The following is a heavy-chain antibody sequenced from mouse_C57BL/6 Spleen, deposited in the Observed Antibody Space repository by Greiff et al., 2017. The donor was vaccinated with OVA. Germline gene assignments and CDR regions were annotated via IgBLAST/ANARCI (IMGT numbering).Heavy chain of an antibody. D-gene: IGHD2-3*01. CDR2: IRNKANNHAT. CDR3: TRPYSYDGYYPSFAY. J-gene: IGHJ3*01. CDR1: GFTFSDAW. Sequence: EVNLVESGGGLVQPGGSMKLSCAASGFTFSDAWMDWVRQSPEKGLEWVAEIRNKANNHATYYAESVKGRFTISRDDSKSSVYLQMNSLRAEDTGIYYCTRPYSYDGYYPSFAYWGQGTLVTVSA. V-gene: IGHV6-6*01.